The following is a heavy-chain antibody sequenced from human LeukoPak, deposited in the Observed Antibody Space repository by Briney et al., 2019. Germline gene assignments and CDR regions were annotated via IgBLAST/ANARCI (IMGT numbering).Heavy chain of an antibody. D-gene: IGHD3-22*01. CDR2: IYYSGST. CDR1: GGSISSYY. J-gene: IGHJ6*02. Sequence: NPSETLSLTCTVSGGSISSYYWSWIRQPPGKGLEWIGYIYYSGSTNYNPSLKSRVTISVDTSKNQFSLKLSSVTAADTAVYYCAGSGVVTRNYYYGMDVWGQGTTVTVSS. V-gene: IGHV4-59*01. CDR3: AGSGVVTRNYYYGMDV.